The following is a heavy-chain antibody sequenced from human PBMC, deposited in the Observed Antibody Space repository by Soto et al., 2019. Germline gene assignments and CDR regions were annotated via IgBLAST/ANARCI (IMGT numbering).Heavy chain of an antibody. Sequence: QVQLQESGPGLVKPSETLSLICFVSGEAVGSGQSYWNWIRQAPGKGLEWIGHTFVTGATKYSASLKSRVTMFVDTSKSQISLNLTSVTGADSATYFCARGRADSAGSSLGRRMDVWGQGTTVTVAS. CDR1: GEAVGSGQSY. V-gene: IGHV4-61*01. CDR2: TFVTGAT. CDR3: ARGRADSAGSSLGRRMDV. J-gene: IGHJ6*02. D-gene: IGHD3-10*01.